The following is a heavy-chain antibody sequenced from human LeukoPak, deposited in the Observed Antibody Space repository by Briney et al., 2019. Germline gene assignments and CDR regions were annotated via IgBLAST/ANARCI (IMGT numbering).Heavy chain of an antibody. Sequence: SETLSLTCAVYGGSFSGYYWSWIRQPPGKGLEWIGEINHSGSTNYNPSLKSRVTISVDTSKNQFSLKLSSVTAADTAVYYCARGPRGYYYYYYMDVWGKGTAVTVSS. V-gene: IGHV4-34*01. J-gene: IGHJ6*03. CDR1: GGSFSGYY. CDR2: INHSGST. CDR3: ARGPRGYYYYYYMDV.